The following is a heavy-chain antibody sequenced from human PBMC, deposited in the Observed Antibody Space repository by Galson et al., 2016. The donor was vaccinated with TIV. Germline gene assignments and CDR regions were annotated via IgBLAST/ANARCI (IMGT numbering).Heavy chain of an antibody. Sequence: SVKVSCKASGYTFNDYGISWVRQAPGRGLEWMGWISGYNGNTYYVQKFQGRVTMTTDTSTTTGYMELTSLRSVDTAVYYCERDSPDRLRVAYSHGWDVWGQGTTVTVSS. CDR2: ISGYNGNT. V-gene: IGHV1-18*01. CDR1: GYTFNDYG. D-gene: IGHD6-6*01. CDR3: ERDSPDRLRVAYSHGWDV. J-gene: IGHJ6*02.